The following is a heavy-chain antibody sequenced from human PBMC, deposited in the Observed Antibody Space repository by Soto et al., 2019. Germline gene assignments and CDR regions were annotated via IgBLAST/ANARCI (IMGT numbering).Heavy chain of an antibody. CDR2: INAGNGNT. D-gene: IGHD2-21*02. CDR1: GYTFTSYA. V-gene: IGHV1-3*01. J-gene: IGHJ6*02. Sequence: ASVKVSCKASGYTFTSYAMHWVRQAPGQRLEWMGRINAGNGNTKYSQKFQGRVTITRDTSASTAYMELSSLRSEDTAVYYCARDGPCGGDCPPGSMDVWGQGTTVTVSS. CDR3: ARDGPCGGDCPPGSMDV.